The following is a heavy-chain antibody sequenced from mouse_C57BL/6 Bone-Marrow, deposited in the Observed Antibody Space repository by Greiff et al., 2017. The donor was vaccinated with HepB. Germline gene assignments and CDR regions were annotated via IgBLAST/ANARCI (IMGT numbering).Heavy chain of an antibody. CDR2: IHPNSGST. Sequence: QVQLKQPGAELVKPGASVKLSCKASGYTFTSYWMHWVKQRPGQGLEWIGMIHPNSGSTNYNEKLKSKATLTVDKSSSTAYMQLSSLTSEDSAVYYCTRRGIYDYALYYWGQGTTLTVSS. CDR3: TRRGIYDYALYY. V-gene: IGHV1-64*01. D-gene: IGHD2-4*01. J-gene: IGHJ2*01. CDR1: GYTFTSYW.